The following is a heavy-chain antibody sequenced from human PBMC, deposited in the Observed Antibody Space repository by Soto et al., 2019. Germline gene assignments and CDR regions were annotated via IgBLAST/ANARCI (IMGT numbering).Heavy chain of an antibody. CDR3: ARRSYSSSPFESPGADAFDI. V-gene: IGHV5-51*01. J-gene: IGHJ3*02. CDR1: GYSFTSYW. D-gene: IGHD6-6*01. Sequence: GESLKISCKGSGYSFTSYWIGWVRQMPGKGLEWMGIIYPGDSDTRYSPSFQGQVTISADKSISTAYLQWSSLKASDTAMYYCARRSYSSSPFESPGADAFDIWGQGTMVTVSS. CDR2: IYPGDSDT.